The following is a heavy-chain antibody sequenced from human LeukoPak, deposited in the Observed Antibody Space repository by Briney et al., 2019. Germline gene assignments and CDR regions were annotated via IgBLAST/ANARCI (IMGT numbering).Heavy chain of an antibody. V-gene: IGHV3-21*01. D-gene: IGHD2-15*01. CDR2: ISSSSYI. Sequence: GGSLRLSCAASGFTFSSYSMNWVRQAPGKGLEWVSSISSSSYIYYADSVKGRFTISRDNAKNSLYLQMNSLRAEDTAVYYCARGYSRAAFDIWGQGTMVTVSS. J-gene: IGHJ3*02. CDR3: ARGYSRAAFDI. CDR1: GFTFSSYS.